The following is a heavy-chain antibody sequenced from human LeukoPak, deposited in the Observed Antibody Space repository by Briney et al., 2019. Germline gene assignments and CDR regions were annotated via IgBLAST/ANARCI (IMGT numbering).Heavy chain of an antibody. V-gene: IGHV4-59*12. Sequence: SETLSLTCTVSGGSISSYYWSWIRQHPGKGLEWIGYIYYSGSTYYNPSLKSRVTMSVDTSKNQFSLKLSSVTAADTAVYYCARAKREYSSSSVDNWFDPWGQGTLVTVSS. J-gene: IGHJ5*02. CDR2: IYYSGST. CDR1: GGSISSYY. CDR3: ARAKREYSSSSVDNWFDP. D-gene: IGHD6-6*01.